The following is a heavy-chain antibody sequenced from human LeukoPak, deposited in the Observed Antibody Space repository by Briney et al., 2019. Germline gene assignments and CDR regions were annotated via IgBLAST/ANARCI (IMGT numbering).Heavy chain of an antibody. D-gene: IGHD3-16*01. CDR3: ARDWGTTGEVKLDP. V-gene: IGHV4-39*07. Sequence: SETLSLTCSVSGGSISSRSYYWGWIRHPPGKGLEWIGSISYSASTYYNPSLKSRVTISVDTSKNQFSLKLSSVTAADTAIYSCARDWGTTGEVKLDPWGQGTLVTVSS. CDR1: GGSISSRSYY. J-gene: IGHJ5*02. CDR2: ISYSAST.